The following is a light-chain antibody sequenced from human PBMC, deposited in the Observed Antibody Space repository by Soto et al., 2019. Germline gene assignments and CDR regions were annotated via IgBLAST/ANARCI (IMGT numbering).Light chain of an antibody. CDR1: SSNIGAGYD. CDR3: QSYDSSLSAYV. CDR2: GNS. Sequence: QSVLTQPPSVSGAPGQRVTISCTGSSSNIGAGYDVHWYQQLPGTAPKLLIYGNSNRPSGVPDRFSDSKSGTSASLAITGLQAEDEADYYCQSYDSSLSAYVFGTGTKVTVL. J-gene: IGLJ1*01. V-gene: IGLV1-40*01.